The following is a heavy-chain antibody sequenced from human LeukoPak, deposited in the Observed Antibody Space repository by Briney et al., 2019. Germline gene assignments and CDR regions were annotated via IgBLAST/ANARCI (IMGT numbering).Heavy chain of an antibody. CDR2: IYSGGST. J-gene: IGHJ4*02. D-gene: IGHD3-3*01. V-gene: IGHV3-53*01. CDR1: GFTVSSNY. CDR3: ARGPIFRYFDY. Sequence: GGSLRLSCAASGFTVSSNYMSWVRQAPGKGLEWVSVIYSGGSTYYADSVKGRFTISRDNSKNTLYLQMNSLRAENTAVYYCARGPIFRYFDYWGQGTPVTVSS.